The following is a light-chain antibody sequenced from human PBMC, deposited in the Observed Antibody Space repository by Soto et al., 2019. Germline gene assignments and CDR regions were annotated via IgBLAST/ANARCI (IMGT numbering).Light chain of an antibody. Sequence: DIQMTQSPPSLAASVGDRVTITCQASQDLTNYLNWYQQKPGQAPKLLIYDTVTLEEGVPSRFSGGGSGTDFTFSINGLXPEDAAIYSCQQYVNLPYTFGQGTKLEIX. V-gene: IGKV1-33*01. CDR2: DTV. CDR1: QDLTNY. J-gene: IGKJ2*01. CDR3: QQYVNLPYT.